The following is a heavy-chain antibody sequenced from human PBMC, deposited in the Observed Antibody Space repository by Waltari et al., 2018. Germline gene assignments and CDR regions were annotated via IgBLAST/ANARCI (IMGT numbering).Heavy chain of an antibody. J-gene: IGHJ4*02. Sequence: QVQLVESGGGVVQPGRSLRLSCAASGFTFSSYGMHWVRQAPGKGLEWVAVISYDGSNKYYADSVKGRFTISRDNSKNTLYLQMNSLRAEDTAMYYCAKAIMITFGGSFDYWGQGTLVTVSS. D-gene: IGHD3-16*01. CDR2: ISYDGSNK. CDR1: GFTFSSYG. V-gene: IGHV3-30*18. CDR3: AKAIMITFGGSFDY.